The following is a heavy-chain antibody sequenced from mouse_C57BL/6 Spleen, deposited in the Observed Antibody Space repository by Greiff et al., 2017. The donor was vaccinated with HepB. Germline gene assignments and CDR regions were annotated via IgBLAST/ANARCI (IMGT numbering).Heavy chain of an antibody. Sequence: VHVKQSGPELVKPGASVKISCKASGYSFTDYNMNWVKQSNGKSLEWIGVINPNYGTTSYNQKFKGKATLTVDQSSSTAYMQLNSLTSEDSAVYYCARVGESSPWFAYWGQGTLVTVSA. CDR3: ARVGESSPWFAY. J-gene: IGHJ3*01. CDR2: INPNYGTT. CDR1: GYSFTDYN. V-gene: IGHV1-39*01. D-gene: IGHD1-1*01.